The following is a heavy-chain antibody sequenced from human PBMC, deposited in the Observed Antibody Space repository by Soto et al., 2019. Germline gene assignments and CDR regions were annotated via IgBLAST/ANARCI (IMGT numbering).Heavy chain of an antibody. CDR3: ATNETPGDYYYYYGMDV. D-gene: IGHD1-1*01. CDR2: IIPIFGTA. CDR1: GGTFSSYA. V-gene: IGHV1-69*06. Sequence: QVQLVQSGAEVKKPGSSVKVSCKASGGTFSSYAISWVRQAPGQGLEWMGGIIPIFGTANYAQKFQGRVTITADKSTSTAYTELSSLRSEDTAVYYCATNETPGDYYYYYGMDVWGQGTTVTVSS. J-gene: IGHJ6*02.